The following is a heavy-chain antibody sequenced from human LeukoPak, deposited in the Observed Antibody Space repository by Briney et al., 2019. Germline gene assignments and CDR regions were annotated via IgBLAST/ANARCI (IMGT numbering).Heavy chain of an antibody. D-gene: IGHD6-13*01. CDR1: GFTFSTYW. CDR2: IKQDGSEK. Sequence: GGSLRLSCEASGFTFSTYWMSWVRQAQGKGLEWVANIKQDGSEKYYVDSVKGRFTISRDNAKNSLYLQMNSLRAEDTAMYYCARDSAGNDYWGQGTLVTVSS. V-gene: IGHV3-7*01. CDR3: ARDSAGNDY. J-gene: IGHJ4*02.